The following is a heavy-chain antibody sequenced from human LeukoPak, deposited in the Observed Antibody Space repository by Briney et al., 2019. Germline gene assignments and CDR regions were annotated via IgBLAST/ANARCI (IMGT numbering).Heavy chain of an antibody. J-gene: IGHJ5*02. D-gene: IGHD3-10*01. V-gene: IGHV4-39*07. CDR1: GGSISSSSYY. CDR3: ARRYGSGSYYGYNWFDP. Sequence: PSETLSLTCTVSGGSISSSSYYWGWLRQPPGKGLEWIGEINHSGSTNYNPSLKSRVTISVDTSKNQSSLKLSSVTAADTAVYYCARRYGSGSYYGYNWFDPWGQGTLVTVSS. CDR2: INHSGST.